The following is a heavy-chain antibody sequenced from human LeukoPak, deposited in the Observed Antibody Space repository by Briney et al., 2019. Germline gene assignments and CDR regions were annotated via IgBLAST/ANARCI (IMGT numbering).Heavy chain of an antibody. CDR3: ARACARTNCYTED. CDR1: GFTFSDYS. D-gene: IGHD2-2*01. CDR2: ISSSSSNI. J-gene: IGHJ4*02. Sequence: GGPLRLSCAASGFTFSDYSMNWVRQAPGKGLEWVSSISSSSSNIYYADSVKGRFTISRDNAKDSLYLEMNSLRAEDTAVYYCARACARTNCYTEDWGQGTLVTVSS. V-gene: IGHV3-21*01.